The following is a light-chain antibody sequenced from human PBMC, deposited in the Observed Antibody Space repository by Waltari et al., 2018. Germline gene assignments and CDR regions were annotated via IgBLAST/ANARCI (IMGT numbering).Light chain of an antibody. CDR3: QQNYGTPRT. CDR1: QSVSTY. V-gene: IGKV3-11*01. CDR2: DAS. J-gene: IGKJ2*02. Sequence: IVLTQSPATLSLSPGERAALSCRASQSVSTYLAWYQQKPGQAPRLLIYDASNRATGIPARFSGSGSGTDFTLTISSLEPEDFAVYYCQQNYGTPRTFGQGTKLEIK.